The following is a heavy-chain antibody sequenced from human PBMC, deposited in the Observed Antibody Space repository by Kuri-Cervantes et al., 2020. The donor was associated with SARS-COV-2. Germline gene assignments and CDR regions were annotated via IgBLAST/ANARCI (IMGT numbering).Heavy chain of an antibody. J-gene: IGHJ4*02. V-gene: IGHV4-39*01. CDR2: IYYSGST. CDR3: ARLGVVPAAIQIDY. D-gene: IGHD2-2*02. Sequence: SETLSLTCTVSGGSISSSSYYWGWIRQPPGKGLEGIGSIYYSGSTYYNPSLKSRVTISVDTSKNQFSPKLSSVTAADTAVYYCARLGVVPAAIQIDYWGQGTLVTVSS. CDR1: GGSISSSSYY.